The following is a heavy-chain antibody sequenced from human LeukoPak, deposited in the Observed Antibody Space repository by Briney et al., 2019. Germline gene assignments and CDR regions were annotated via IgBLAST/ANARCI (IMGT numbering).Heavy chain of an antibody. D-gene: IGHD2-15*01. V-gene: IGHV1-18*04. CDR2: ISAYNGNT. CDR1: GYTFTSYG. J-gene: IGHJ5*02. CDR3: ARASSALVVVAATRGNRFDP. Sequence: ASVKVSCKASGYTFTSYGISWVRQAPGQGLEWMGWISAYNGNTNYAQKLQGRVTMTTDTSTSTAYMELRSLRSDDTAVYYCARASSALVVVAATRGNRFDPWGQGTLVTVSS.